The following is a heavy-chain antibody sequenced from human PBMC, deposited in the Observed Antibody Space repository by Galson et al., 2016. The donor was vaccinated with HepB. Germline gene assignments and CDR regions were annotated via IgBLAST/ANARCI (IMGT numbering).Heavy chain of an antibody. CDR1: GFTVGSNY. V-gene: IGHV3-53*01. D-gene: IGHD3-22*01. J-gene: IGHJ4*02. CDR3: ARMDTGRYYDTSAYHSDY. Sequence: SLRLSCAASGFTVGSNYMSWVRQAPGKGLEWVSFISSGGTTYYADSVKGRFTISRDNSKNTLYLQMNSLRAEDTAVYFCARMDTGRYYDTSAYHSDYWGQGILVSVSS. CDR2: ISSGGTT.